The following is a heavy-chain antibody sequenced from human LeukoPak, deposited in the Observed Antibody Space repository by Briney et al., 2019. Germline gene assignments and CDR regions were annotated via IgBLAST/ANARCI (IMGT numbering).Heavy chain of an antibody. CDR3: ARELTIFGVVIQRYDTFDI. CDR1: GVIFGTYD. CDR2: ISYDGTYK. V-gene: IGHV3-30*03. Sequence: GGSLRLSCAVSGVIFGTYDMHWVRQAPGKGLEWVAAISYDGTYKYHADSVKDRFTISRDFSKNTLYLQMSSLRGEDTAVYYCARELTIFGVVIQRYDTFDIWGQGTMVTVSS. J-gene: IGHJ3*02. D-gene: IGHD3-3*01.